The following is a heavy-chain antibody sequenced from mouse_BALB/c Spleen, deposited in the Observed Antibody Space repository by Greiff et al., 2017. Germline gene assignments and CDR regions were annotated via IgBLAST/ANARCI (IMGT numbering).Heavy chain of an antibody. CDR3: AREDYPWFAY. CDR2: ISDGGSYT. J-gene: IGHJ3*01. D-gene: IGHD5-5*01. CDR1: GFTFSDYY. V-gene: IGHV5-4*02. Sequence: DVMLVESGGGLVKPGGSLKLSCAASGFTFSDYYMYWVRQTPEKRLEWVATISDGGSYTYYPDSVKGRFTISRDNAKNTLYLQMSSLKSEDTAMYYCAREDYPWFAYWGQGTLVTVSA.